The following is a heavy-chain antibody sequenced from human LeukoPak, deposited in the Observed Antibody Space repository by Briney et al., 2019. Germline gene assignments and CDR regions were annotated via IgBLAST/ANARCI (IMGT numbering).Heavy chain of an antibody. CDR2: IYTSGST. V-gene: IGHV4-4*09. CDR3: ATQTPSSSGHFGF. J-gene: IGHJ4*02. CDR1: GGSTRSYY. Sequence: SETLSLTCTVSGGSTRSYYWSWIRQPPGKGLEWIGYIYTSGSTKYNPSLKSRVSISVDTSKNHFSLKLSSVTAADTAVYYCATQTPSSSGHFGFWGQGTLVTVSS. D-gene: IGHD6-6*01.